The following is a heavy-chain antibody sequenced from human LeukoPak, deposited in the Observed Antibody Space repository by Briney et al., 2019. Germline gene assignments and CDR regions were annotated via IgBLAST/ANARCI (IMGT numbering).Heavy chain of an antibody. D-gene: IGHD1-26*01. Sequence: GGSLGLSCAASGFTFNRYAMHWVRQAPGKGLEWVAVISYDGSNKYYADSVKGRFTISRDNSKNTLYLQMNSLRADDTAVYYCARPYSGSYYWGMDVWGQGTTVTVSS. CDR3: ARPYSGSYYWGMDV. J-gene: IGHJ6*02. CDR1: GFTFNRYA. V-gene: IGHV3-30-3*01. CDR2: ISYDGSNK.